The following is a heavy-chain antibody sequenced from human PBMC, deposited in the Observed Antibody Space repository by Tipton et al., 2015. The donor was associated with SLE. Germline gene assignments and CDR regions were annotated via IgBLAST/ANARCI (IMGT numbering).Heavy chain of an antibody. CDR3: ASDDY. J-gene: IGHJ4*02. V-gene: IGHV4-39*07. CDR1: GDSISRGDYY. CDR2: IHYRGAT. Sequence: TLSLTCIVSGDSISRGDYYWGWIRQPPGKGLEWIGSIHYRGATYFNPSLKSRVTISLDTSKNQFSLRLSSVTAADTAVYYCASDDYWGQGTLVTVSS.